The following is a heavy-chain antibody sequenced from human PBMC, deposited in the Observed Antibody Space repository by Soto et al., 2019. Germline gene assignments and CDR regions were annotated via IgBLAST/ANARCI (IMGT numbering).Heavy chain of an antibody. CDR1: GDSVSSNSAA. D-gene: IGHD3-22*01. V-gene: IGHV6-1*01. CDR3: ARDLVKKSYCESSCLSGNWFDS. J-gene: IGHJ5*01. CDR2: TYYRSKWYN. Sequence: SQTLSLTCAISGDSVSSNSAAWNWIRQSPSRGLEWLGSTYYRSKWYNDYAVSVKSRITINPDTSKNQFSLQMNSVTPEDTAVYYCARDLVKKSYCESSCLSGNWFDSWGQGTLVAVCS.